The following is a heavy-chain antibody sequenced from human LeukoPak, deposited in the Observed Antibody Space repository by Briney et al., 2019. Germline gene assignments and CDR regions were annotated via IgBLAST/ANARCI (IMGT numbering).Heavy chain of an antibody. D-gene: IGHD3-22*01. J-gene: IGHJ4*02. Sequence: SETLSLTCTVSGASISSSGYYWGWIRQPPGKGLEWIGSLYYSGSTYYNLSLKSRVTVSVDTSKNQFSLKLSSVTAADTAVYYCARGVEDITMIVVVTFFDYWGQGTLVTVSS. CDR3: ARGVEDITMIVVVTFFDY. CDR2: LYYSGST. CDR1: GASISSSGYY. V-gene: IGHV4-39*01.